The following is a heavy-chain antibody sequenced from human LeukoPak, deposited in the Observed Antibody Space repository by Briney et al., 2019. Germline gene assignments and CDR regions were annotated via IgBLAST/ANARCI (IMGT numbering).Heavy chain of an antibody. J-gene: IGHJ3*02. D-gene: IGHD2-21*02. Sequence: SETLSLTCTVSGGSISSSSYYWGWIRQPPGKGLEWIGIIYYSGSTYYNPSLKSRVTISVDTSKNQFSLKLSSVTAADTAVYYCARYCGGACVLHAFDIWGQGTMVTVSS. CDR1: GGSISSSSYY. CDR3: ARYCGGACVLHAFDI. CDR2: IYYSGST. V-gene: IGHV4-39*07.